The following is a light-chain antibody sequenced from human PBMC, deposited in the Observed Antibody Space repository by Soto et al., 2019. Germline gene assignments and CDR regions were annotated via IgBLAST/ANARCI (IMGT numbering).Light chain of an antibody. CDR1: QSVSSN. CDR2: GAS. Sequence: EIVMTQSPATLSVSPGERAILSCRASQSVSSNLGWYQKKPGQAPRLLIYGASIRASGIPARFSGSGSGTEFTLAISSLQSEDSAVYYCQQFDNWPPYTFGQGTKLEIK. CDR3: QQFDNWPPYT. J-gene: IGKJ2*01. V-gene: IGKV3-15*01.